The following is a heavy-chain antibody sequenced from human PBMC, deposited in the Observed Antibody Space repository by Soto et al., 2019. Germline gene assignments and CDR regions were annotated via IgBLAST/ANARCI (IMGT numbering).Heavy chain of an antibody. J-gene: IGHJ6*02. D-gene: IGHD6-6*01. V-gene: IGHV1-18*04. CDR1: GYTFTSYG. CDR2: ISPYNGNT. CDR3: ARGGIVARPPYYYYGMDV. Sequence: VASVKVSRKASGYTFTSYGISWVRQAPGQRLEWMGWISPYNGNTNYAQKLQGRVTMTTDTSTTTAYMELRSLRSDDTAVYYCARGGIVARPPYYYYGMDVWGQGTTVTVSS.